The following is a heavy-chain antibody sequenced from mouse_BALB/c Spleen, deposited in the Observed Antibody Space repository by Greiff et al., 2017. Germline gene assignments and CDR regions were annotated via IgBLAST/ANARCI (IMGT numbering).Heavy chain of an antibody. J-gene: IGHJ4*01. Sequence: VQLQESGPELVKPGASVKISCKASGYTFTDYYINWVKQKPGQGLEWIGWIYPGSGNTKYNEKFKGKATLTVDTSSSTAYMQLSSLTSEDTAVYFCAREDYGNYEDAMDYWGQGTSVTVSS. CDR3: AREDYGNYEDAMDY. V-gene: IGHV1-84*02. D-gene: IGHD2-1*01. CDR2: IYPGSGNT. CDR1: GYTFTDYY.